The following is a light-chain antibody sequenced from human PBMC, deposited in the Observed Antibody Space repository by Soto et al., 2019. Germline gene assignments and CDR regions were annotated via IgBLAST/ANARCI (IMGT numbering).Light chain of an antibody. CDR3: QQYNDWPLT. V-gene: IGKV3-15*01. CDR2: GAF. J-gene: IGKJ1*01. Sequence: EIVMTQSPVTLSVSPGERVTLSCRASQSVGSNLAWYQQKPGQAPSLLIYGAFTRATGIPARFSGTGSGTEFTLTISSLQSEDFALYYRQQYNDWPLTFGQGTKVDIK. CDR1: QSVGSN.